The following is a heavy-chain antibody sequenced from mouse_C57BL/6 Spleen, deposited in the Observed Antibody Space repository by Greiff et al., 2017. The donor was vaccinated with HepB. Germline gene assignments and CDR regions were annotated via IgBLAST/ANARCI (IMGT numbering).Heavy chain of an antibody. Sequence: QVQLQQPGAELVKPGASVKLSCKASGYTFTSYWMHWVKQRPGQGLEWIGMIHPNSGSTNYNEKFKSKATLTVDKSSSTAYMQLSSLTSEDSAVYYWARTTTVVALGYWGQGTTLTGSS. CDR2: IHPNSGST. J-gene: IGHJ2*01. D-gene: IGHD1-1*01. CDR3: ARTTTVVALGY. CDR1: GYTFTSYW. V-gene: IGHV1-64*01.